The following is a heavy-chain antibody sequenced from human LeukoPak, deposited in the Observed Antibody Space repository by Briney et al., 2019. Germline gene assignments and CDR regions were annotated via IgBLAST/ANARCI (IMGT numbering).Heavy chain of an antibody. J-gene: IGHJ4*02. CDR3: ARRVAVTARYYFDY. CDR1: GGSISSSY. V-gene: IGHV4-59*08. CDR2: IYYSGST. D-gene: IGHD2-21*02. Sequence: SETLSLTCTVSGGSISSSYGSWIRQPPGKGLEWIQYIYYSGSTNYNPSLKSRVTISVDTSKNQFSLKLSSVTAADTAVYYCARRVAVTARYYFDYWGQGTLVTVSS.